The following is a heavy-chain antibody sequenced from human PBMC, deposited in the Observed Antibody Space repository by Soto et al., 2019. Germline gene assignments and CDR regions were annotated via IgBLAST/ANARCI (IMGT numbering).Heavy chain of an antibody. V-gene: IGHV4-61*01. CDR1: GGSVSNDNFY. CDR3: ARGLTMGQLPSHFDH. J-gene: IGHJ5*02. Sequence: SETLSLTCTVSGGSVSNDNFYWSWIRQPPGKGLEWIGYVHSSGIANYNPSLKRRVTISVDTSRNQFSLRLSSVTAADTAVYYCARGLTMGQLPSHFDHWGQGTLVTVSS. CDR2: VHSSGIA. D-gene: IGHD3-16*01.